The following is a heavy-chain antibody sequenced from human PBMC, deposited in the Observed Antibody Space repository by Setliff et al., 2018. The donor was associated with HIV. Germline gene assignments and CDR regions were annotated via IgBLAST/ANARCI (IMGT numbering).Heavy chain of an antibody. CDR2: IYFTGSS. CDR1: GGSISTYD. D-gene: IGHD4-17*01. J-gene: IGHJ4*02. Sequence: SETLSLTCTVSGGSISTYDWSWIRQPPGKGLEWIGSIYFTGSSDNNPSLKSRVTLSVDTSKHQFSLKLSSVTAADTAVYFCARDFLRSGYFDSWGQGKLVTVSS. V-gene: IGHV4-59*12. CDR3: ARDFLRSGYFDS.